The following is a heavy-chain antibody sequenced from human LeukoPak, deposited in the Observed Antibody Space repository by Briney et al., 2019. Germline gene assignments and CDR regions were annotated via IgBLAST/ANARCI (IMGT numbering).Heavy chain of an antibody. D-gene: IGHD1-26*01. CDR2: ISYDGSNK. J-gene: IGHJ4*02. CDR3: ARGPGVGATSDDY. Sequence: PGRSLRLSCAASGFTFSSYAMHWVRQAPGKGLEWVAVISYDGSNKYYADSVKGRFTISRDNSKNTLYLQVNSLRAEDTAVYYCARGPGVGATSDDYWGQGTLVTVSS. CDR1: GFTFSSYA. V-gene: IGHV3-30-3*01.